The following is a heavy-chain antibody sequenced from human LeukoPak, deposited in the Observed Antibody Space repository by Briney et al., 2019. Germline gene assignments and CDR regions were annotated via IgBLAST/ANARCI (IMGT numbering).Heavy chain of an antibody. CDR1: GFTFSSYA. D-gene: IGHD2-2*01. V-gene: IGHV3-23*01. CDR3: AKDPSVVVPAAPPDY. J-gene: IGHJ4*02. Sequence: PGGSLRLSCAASGFTFSSYAMSWVRQAPGKGLEWVSAISGSGGSTYYTDSVKGRFTISRDNSKNTLYLLMNSLRAEDTAVYYCAKDPSVVVPAAPPDYWGQGTLVTVSS. CDR2: ISGSGGST.